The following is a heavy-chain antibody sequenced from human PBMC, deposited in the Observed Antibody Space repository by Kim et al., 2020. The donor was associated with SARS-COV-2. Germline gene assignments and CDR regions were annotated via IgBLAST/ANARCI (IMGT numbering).Heavy chain of an antibody. CDR1: GFTFSDYD. D-gene: IGHD3-10*01. CDR2: ISSSGSTI. V-gene: IGHV3-11*01. CDR3: ARRPHIVRGVIFYYYYGMDV. J-gene: IGHJ6*02. Sequence: GGSLRLSCAASGFTFSDYDMSWIRQAPGKGLEWVSYISSSGSTIYYADSVKGRFTISRDNAKNSLYLQMNSLRAEDTAVYYCARRPHIVRGVIFYYYYGMDVWGQGTTVTVSS.